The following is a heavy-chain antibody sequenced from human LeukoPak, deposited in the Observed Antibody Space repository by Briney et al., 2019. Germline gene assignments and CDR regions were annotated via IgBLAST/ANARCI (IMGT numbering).Heavy chain of an antibody. Sequence: PGRSLRLSCAASGFPFSSYGMDWVRQAPGRGLEWVAIISYDGSKKYYADSVKGRFTISRDNAKNSLYLQMNSLRAEDTAVYYCARDHLAPYFASYSSSSGTFDNWGQGTLVTVSS. CDR2: ISYDGSKK. CDR1: GFPFSSYG. V-gene: IGHV3-30*03. D-gene: IGHD6-6*01. CDR3: ARDHLAPYFASYSSSSGTFDN. J-gene: IGHJ4*02.